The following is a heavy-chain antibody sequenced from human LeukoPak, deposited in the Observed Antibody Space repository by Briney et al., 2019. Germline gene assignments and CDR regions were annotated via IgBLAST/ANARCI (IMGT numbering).Heavy chain of an antibody. CDR1: GFTFSDYA. V-gene: IGHV3-23*01. CDR2: INDSGGRT. Sequence: GGSLRLTCAASGFTFSDYAMTWVRQAPGKGLEWVSVINDSGGRTFYADSVKGRFTISRDNSKNTLYLQMNSLRADDTVVYYCATGYRRDWYQGDWGQGTLVTVSS. J-gene: IGHJ4*02. CDR3: ATGYRRDWYQGD. D-gene: IGHD6-19*01.